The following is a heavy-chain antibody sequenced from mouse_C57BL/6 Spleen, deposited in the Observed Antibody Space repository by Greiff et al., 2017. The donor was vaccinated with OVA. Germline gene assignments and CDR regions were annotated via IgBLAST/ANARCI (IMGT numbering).Heavy chain of an antibody. V-gene: IGHV1-80*01. J-gene: IGHJ2*01. D-gene: IGHD2-1*01. Sequence: VQLQQSLAELVKPGASVKISCKASGYAFSSYWMNWVKQRPGKGLEWIGQIYPGDGDTNYNGKFKGKATLTADKSSSTAYMQLSSLTSEDSAVDFCARGYYGNYNFDYWGQGTTLTVSS. CDR2: IYPGDGDT. CDR1: GYAFSSYW. CDR3: ARGYYGNYNFDY.